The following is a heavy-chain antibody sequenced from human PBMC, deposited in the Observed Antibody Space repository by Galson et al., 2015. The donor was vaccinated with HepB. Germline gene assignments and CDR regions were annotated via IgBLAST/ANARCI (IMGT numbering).Heavy chain of an antibody. V-gene: IGHV3-64*01. CDR1: GFTFSRPA. Sequence: SLRLSCAASGFTFSRPAMHWVRQAPGKGLEYLSAISYNGASTYHAKSVTDRFTISRDNSKNTLYLQMGSLRPDDTAVYYCASTTVITTPFYYGMDVWGQGTTVTVSS. J-gene: IGHJ6*02. CDR3: ASTTVITTPFYYGMDV. D-gene: IGHD3-22*01. CDR2: ISYNGAST.